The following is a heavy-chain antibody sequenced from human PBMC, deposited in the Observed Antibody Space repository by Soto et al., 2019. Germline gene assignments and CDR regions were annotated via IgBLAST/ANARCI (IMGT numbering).Heavy chain of an antibody. Sequence: APVKVSCKASGYTFTSYAMHWVRQAPGQRLEWMGWINAGNGNTKYSQKFQGRVTMTRDTSASTAYMELSSLRSEDTAVYYCARGRRSYYYYYMDVWGKGTTVTVSS. CDR2: INAGNGNT. V-gene: IGHV1-3*01. CDR1: GYTFTSYA. CDR3: ARGRRSYYYYYMDV. J-gene: IGHJ6*03.